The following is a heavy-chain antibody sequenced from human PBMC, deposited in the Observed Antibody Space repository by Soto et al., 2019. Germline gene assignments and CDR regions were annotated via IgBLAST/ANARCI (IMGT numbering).Heavy chain of an antibody. V-gene: IGHV4-4*07. CDR1: GGSVSDNF. Sequence: QVPLQESGPGLVKPSETLSLTCTVFGGSVSDNFWSWVRQPAGKGPEYIGRIHARGSTNYNPSLKSRVTMSVDTSHNQFSLRLSSVTAADTAVHYCARGPYCGGDCFYASWGQGALVTVSS. D-gene: IGHD2-21*02. J-gene: IGHJ5*02. CDR2: IHARGST. CDR3: ARGPYCGGDCFYAS.